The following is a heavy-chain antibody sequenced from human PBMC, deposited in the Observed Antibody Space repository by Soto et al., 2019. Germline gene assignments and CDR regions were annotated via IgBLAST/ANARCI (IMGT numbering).Heavy chain of an antibody. Sequence: GASVKVSCKASGYTFTSYGISWVRQAPGQGLEWMGWISAYNGNTNYAQKLQGRVTMTTDTSTSTAYMELRSLRSDDTAVYYCARVILPQWLVHESYFDYWGQGTLVTVSS. CDR3: ARVILPQWLVHESYFDY. CDR1: GYTFTSYG. D-gene: IGHD6-19*01. J-gene: IGHJ4*02. V-gene: IGHV1-18*01. CDR2: ISAYNGNT.